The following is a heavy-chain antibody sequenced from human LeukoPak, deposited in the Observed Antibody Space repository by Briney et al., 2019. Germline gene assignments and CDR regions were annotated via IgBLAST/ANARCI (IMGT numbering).Heavy chain of an antibody. V-gene: IGHV1-69-2*01. CDR1: GYTFTDYY. J-gene: IGHJ4*02. CDR3: ATQKVVPAPDVVY. CDR2: VDPEDGET. Sequence: ASVKVSCKASGYTFTDYYMHWVQQAPGKGLVWMGLVDPEDGETIYAEKFQGRVTITADTSTDTAYMELSSLRSEDTAVYYCATQKVVPAPDVVYWGQGTLVTVSS. D-gene: IGHD2-2*01.